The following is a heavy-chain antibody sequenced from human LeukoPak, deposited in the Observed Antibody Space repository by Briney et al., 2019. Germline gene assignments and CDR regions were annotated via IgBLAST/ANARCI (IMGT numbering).Heavy chain of an antibody. CDR3: ARDSGIPATPAFSFDV. V-gene: IGHV4-4*07. Sequence: SETLSLTCTVSGDSISNYYWNWIRQPAGKGLEWIGRSSVSGSTNYNPSLKSRVTMSVDTSKKQFSLKLSSVTAADTTVYFCARDSGIPATPAFSFDVWGQGTEVTVSS. J-gene: IGHJ3*01. D-gene: IGHD1-20*01. CDR2: SSVSGST. CDR1: GDSISNYY.